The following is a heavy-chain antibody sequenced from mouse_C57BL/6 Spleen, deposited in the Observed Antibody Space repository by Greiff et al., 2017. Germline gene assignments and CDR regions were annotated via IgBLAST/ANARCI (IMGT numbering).Heavy chain of an antibody. J-gene: IGHJ4*01. Sequence: ESGGGLVQPKGSLKLSCAASGFSFNTYAMHWVRQAPGKGLEWVARIRSKSNNYATYYADSVKDRFTISRDDSESMLYLQMYNLKTEYTAMYYCVGHRGMDYWGQGTSVTVPA. CDR2: IRSKSNNYAT. CDR3: VGHRGMDY. V-gene: IGHV10-1*01. CDR1: GFSFNTYA.